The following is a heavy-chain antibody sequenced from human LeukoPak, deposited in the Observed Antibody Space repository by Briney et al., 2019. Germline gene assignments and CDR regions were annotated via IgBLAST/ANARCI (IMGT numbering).Heavy chain of an antibody. D-gene: IGHD2-15*01. J-gene: IGHJ4*02. CDR3: AKEFCSGGSCNLYY. V-gene: IGHV3-11*05. CDR2: ISSTSTYT. CDR1: GFTFSDYY. Sequence: GSLRLSCAASGFTFSDYYMSWVRQAPGKGLEWVSYISSTSTYTNYADSVKGRFTISRDNAKNSLYLQMNSLRAEDTAVYYCAKEFCSGGSCNLYYWGQGTLVTVSS.